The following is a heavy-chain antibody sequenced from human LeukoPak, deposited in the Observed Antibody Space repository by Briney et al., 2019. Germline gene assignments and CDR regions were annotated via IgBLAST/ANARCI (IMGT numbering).Heavy chain of an antibody. Sequence: ASVKVSCEASGYTFTGYYIHWVRQAPGQGLECVGWINPNSGGTNYAQKFQGRVTMTRDTSISTAYMELSRLRSDDTAVYYCARGGSGSYFSWLDPWGQGTLVTVSS. CDR3: ARGGSGSYFSWLDP. J-gene: IGHJ5*02. D-gene: IGHD3-10*01. CDR2: INPNSGGT. V-gene: IGHV1-2*02. CDR1: GYTFTGYY.